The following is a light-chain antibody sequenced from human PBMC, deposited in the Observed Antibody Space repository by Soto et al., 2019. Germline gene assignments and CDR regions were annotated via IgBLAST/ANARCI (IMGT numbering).Light chain of an antibody. CDR2: HAS. Sequence: DIQMTQSPSTLSASIGDKFTIACRGSQDISYLLDWHQQKPGKAPKLLIFHASSLESGVPSRFSGSGSGIEFSLTISSLQSDDFATYYCKQYNTYPKFGQGTKVDIK. J-gene: IGKJ1*01. V-gene: IGKV1-5*01. CDR3: KQYNTYPK. CDR1: QDISYL.